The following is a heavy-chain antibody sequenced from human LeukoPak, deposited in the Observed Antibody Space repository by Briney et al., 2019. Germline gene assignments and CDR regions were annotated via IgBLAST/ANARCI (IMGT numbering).Heavy chain of an antibody. CDR3: ARTLDSRAYVVRRPYGMDV. Sequence: SETLSLTCAVYGGSFSGYYWNWIRQPPGKGLEWIGEINHTGSTNYNPSLKGRVTISLDTSKNQFSLKVSSVTAADTAVYYCARTLDSRAYVVRRPYGMDVWGQGTTVTVSS. CDR2: INHTGST. CDR1: GGSFSGYY. V-gene: IGHV4-34*01. J-gene: IGHJ6*02. D-gene: IGHD3-22*01.